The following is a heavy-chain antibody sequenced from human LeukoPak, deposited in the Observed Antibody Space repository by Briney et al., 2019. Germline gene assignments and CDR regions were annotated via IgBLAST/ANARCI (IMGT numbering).Heavy chain of an antibody. D-gene: IGHD3-22*01. CDR1: GFTFSSYG. Sequence: GGSLRLSCAASGFTFSSYGMHWVRQAPGKGLEWVAFIRYDGSNKYYADSVKGRFTISRDNSKNTLYLQMNSLRAEGTAVYYCAKDWSPTYYYDSSGYYYGYWGQGTLVTVSS. V-gene: IGHV3-30*02. J-gene: IGHJ4*02. CDR2: IRYDGSNK. CDR3: AKDWSPTYYYDSSGYYYGY.